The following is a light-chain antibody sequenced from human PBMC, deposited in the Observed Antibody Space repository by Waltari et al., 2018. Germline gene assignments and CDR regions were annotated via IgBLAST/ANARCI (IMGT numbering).Light chain of an antibody. Sequence: QSVLTQPASVSGSPGQSITISCTGTSSDVGSYNLVSWYQQHPGKAPKLMIYEGSKRPPGVSNRCSGSKSGNTASLTISGLQAEDEADYYCCSYAGSSTVVFGGGTKLTVL. CDR3: CSYAGSSTVV. CDR1: SSDVGSYNL. V-gene: IGLV2-23*01. J-gene: IGLJ2*01. CDR2: EGS.